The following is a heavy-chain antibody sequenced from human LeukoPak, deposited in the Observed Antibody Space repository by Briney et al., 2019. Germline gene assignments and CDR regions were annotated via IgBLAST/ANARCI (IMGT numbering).Heavy chain of an antibody. V-gene: IGHV3-30*03. CDR1: GFTFSRYA. D-gene: IGHD6-13*01. CDR3: ADSSSWFPAGNWFDP. J-gene: IGHJ5*02. Sequence: GGSLRLSCAASGFTFSRYAMHWVRRAPGKGLEWVAVIANDGRDKHSTDSVKGRFTITRDNAKNTVYLQMNSLRAEDTAVYYCADSSSWFPAGNWFDPWGQGTLVTVSS. CDR2: IANDGRDK.